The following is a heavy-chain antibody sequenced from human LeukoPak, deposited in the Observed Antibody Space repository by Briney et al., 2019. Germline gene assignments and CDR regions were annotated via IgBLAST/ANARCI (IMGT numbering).Heavy chain of an antibody. CDR1: GYTFTDYY. J-gene: IGHJ4*02. Sequence: ASVKISCKASGYTFTDYYMYWVRQAPGQGPACMGVIHPSGGSTTYAQKFQGRVTLTKDTATSTVYIELSSLRSDDTAVYYCARMAMDPAMVTNFFDLWGQGTLLTVSA. V-gene: IGHV1-46*01. CDR2: IHPSGGST. D-gene: IGHD5-18*01. CDR3: ARMAMDPAMVTNFFDL.